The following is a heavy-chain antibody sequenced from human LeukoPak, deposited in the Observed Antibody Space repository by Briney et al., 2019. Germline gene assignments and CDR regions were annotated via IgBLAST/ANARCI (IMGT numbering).Heavy chain of an antibody. CDR1: GLTFSRCG. Sequence: PGGSLRLSCAVSGLTFSRCGMHWVRQAPGKGLVWVAFIYSDGSNKYYVDSVKGRFTISRDNYENTVYLQMNSLRPEDTAVYYCAKDQGKYYLDYWGRGTPVTVSS. CDR2: IYSDGSNK. CDR3: AKDQGKYYLDY. J-gene: IGHJ4*02. D-gene: IGHD3-10*01. V-gene: IGHV3-30*02.